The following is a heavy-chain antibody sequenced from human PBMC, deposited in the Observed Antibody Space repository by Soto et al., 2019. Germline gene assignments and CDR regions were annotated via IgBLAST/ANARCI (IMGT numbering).Heavy chain of an antibody. D-gene: IGHD2-15*01. CDR1: GFTFSDYY. J-gene: IGHJ2*01. V-gene: IGHV3-11*01. CDR3: ARDRGYCSGGSCYPDWYFDL. CDR2: ISSSGSTI. Sequence: QVQLVESGGGLVKPGGSLRLSCAASGFTFSDYYMSWIHQAPGKGLEWVSYISSSGSTIYYADSVKGRFTISRDNAKNSRYLQMNSLRAEDTAVYYCARDRGYCSGGSCYPDWYFDLWGRGTLVTVSS.